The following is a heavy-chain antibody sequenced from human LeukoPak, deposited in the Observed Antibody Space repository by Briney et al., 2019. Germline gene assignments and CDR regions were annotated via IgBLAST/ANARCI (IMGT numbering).Heavy chain of an antibody. Sequence: GGSLRLSCEVSGFTFDDYAMHWVRQVPGKGLEWVSGINWNSDSIGYADSVKGRFTTSRDNAKNSLYLQMNSLRAEDTAFYYCAINGGGDSGYGNFDYWGQGTLVTVSS. V-gene: IGHV3-9*01. D-gene: IGHD5-12*01. CDR2: INWNSDSI. CDR1: GFTFDDYA. CDR3: AINGGGDSGYGNFDY. J-gene: IGHJ4*02.